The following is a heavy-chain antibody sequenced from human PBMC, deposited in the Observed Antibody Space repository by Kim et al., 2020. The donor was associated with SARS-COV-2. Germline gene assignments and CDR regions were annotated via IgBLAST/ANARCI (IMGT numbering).Heavy chain of an antibody. CDR3: ARAGGDYYDSSGYPIFDY. V-gene: IGHV3-53*04. D-gene: IGHD3-22*01. J-gene: IGHJ4*02. Sequence: KGRFTISRHNSKNTLYLQMNSLRAEDTAVYYCARAGGDYYDSSGYPIFDYWGQGTLVTVSS.